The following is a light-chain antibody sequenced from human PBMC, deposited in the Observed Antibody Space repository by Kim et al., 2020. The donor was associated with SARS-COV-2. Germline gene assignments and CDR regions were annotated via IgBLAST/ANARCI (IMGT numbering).Light chain of an antibody. CDR2: GAS. Sequence: LSQGERAALCCRASQSVSSTYLAWYQQKPGQAPRLLIYGASSRATGVPDRFSASGSGTDFTLTISRLEPEDFAVYYCQQFDSSPLTFGGGTKVEI. CDR1: QSVSSTY. CDR3: QQFDSSPLT. V-gene: IGKV3-20*01. J-gene: IGKJ4*01.